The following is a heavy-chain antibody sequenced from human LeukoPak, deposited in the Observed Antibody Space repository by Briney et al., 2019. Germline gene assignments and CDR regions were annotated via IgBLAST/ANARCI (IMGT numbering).Heavy chain of an antibody. J-gene: IGHJ4*02. Sequence: GGSLRLSCAASGFTFSSYGMHWARQAPGKGLERVAFIRYDGSNDSYADSVKGRFSISRDNSKNTLYLEMNSLRAEDTAVYYCAKDIRRGYNYGYDQFAYWGQGTLVTVSS. CDR1: GFTFSSYG. V-gene: IGHV3-30*02. CDR2: IRYDGSND. CDR3: AKDIRRGYNYGYDQFAY. D-gene: IGHD5-18*01.